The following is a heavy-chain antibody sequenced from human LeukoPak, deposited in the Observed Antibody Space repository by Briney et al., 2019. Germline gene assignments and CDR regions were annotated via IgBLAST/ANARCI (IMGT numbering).Heavy chain of an antibody. Sequence: PSETLSLTCTVSGGSLNNNNYFWSWVRQPAGKGLEWLGRIYISGGTSYNPSLKSRVTISADTSKNQFSLRLRSVTAADTAVYYCARLRSHRLRHFDYWGRGTQVTVSS. CDR2: IYISGGT. D-gene: IGHD3-16*02. CDR3: ARLRSHRLRHFDY. V-gene: IGHV4-61*02. CDR1: GGSLNNNNYF. J-gene: IGHJ4*02.